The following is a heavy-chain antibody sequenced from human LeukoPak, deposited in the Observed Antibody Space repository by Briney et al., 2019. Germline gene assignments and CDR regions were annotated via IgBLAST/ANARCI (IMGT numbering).Heavy chain of an antibody. CDR1: GGSISSGGYY. CDR3: AREGATVIDY. CDR2: IYHSGST. Sequence: PSETLSLTCTVSGGSISSGGYYWSWIRQPPGKGLEWIGYIYHSGSTYYSPSLESRVTISVDRSKNQFSLKLSSVTAADTAVYYCAREGATVIDYWGQGTLVTVSS. D-gene: IGHD4-11*01. V-gene: IGHV4-30-2*01. J-gene: IGHJ4*02.